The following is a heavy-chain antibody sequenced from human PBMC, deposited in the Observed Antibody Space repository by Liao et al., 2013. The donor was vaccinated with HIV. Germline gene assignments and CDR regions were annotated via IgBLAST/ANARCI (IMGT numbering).Heavy chain of an antibody. CDR3: ARDPGLGTGFDY. CDR2: IHYSGST. Sequence: QVQLQESGPGLVKPSETLSLTCTVSGGSIRNYYWTWIRQPPGKGLEWIGNIHYSGSTNYKSSLKGRVTISLDTSKSQFSLKLTSVTAADTAVYYCARDPGLGTGFDYWGQGTLVTVSS. V-gene: IGHV4-59*01. D-gene: IGHD3/OR15-3a*01. CDR1: GGSIRNYY. J-gene: IGHJ4*02.